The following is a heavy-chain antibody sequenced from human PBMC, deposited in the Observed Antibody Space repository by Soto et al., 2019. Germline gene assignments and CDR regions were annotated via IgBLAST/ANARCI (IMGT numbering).Heavy chain of an antibody. D-gene: IGHD3-10*01. CDR3: ARAREFSGSGFDY. V-gene: IGHV3-23*04. Sequence: EVQLAESGGGLVQPGGSLRLSCAATGFTFRNFAMSWVRQAPGKGLEWVSLVTGSGGSTFHAASVKGRFIMSRDNAKDTMYLHMNSLRAEDTAVYYCARAREFSGSGFDYWGQGTLVTVSS. CDR2: VTGSGGST. J-gene: IGHJ4*02. CDR1: GFTFRNFA.